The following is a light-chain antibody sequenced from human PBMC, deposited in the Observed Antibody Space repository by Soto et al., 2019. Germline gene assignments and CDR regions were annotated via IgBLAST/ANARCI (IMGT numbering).Light chain of an antibody. CDR2: GAS. CDR3: QQYQQWPPFT. CDR1: QTVSNN. V-gene: IGKV3-15*01. J-gene: IGKJ4*01. Sequence: EIVMTQSPATLSMSPGERVSISCRASQTVSNNLAWYQQKPGQAPRLLIYGASTRAIGVAARFSGSGSGTEFTLTITRLQSEDFAVYYCQQYQQWPPFTFGGGTVVEIK.